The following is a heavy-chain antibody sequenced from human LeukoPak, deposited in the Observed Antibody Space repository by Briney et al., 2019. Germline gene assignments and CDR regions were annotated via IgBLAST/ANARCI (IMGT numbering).Heavy chain of an antibody. Sequence: GGSLRLSCAASGFTFSTYAITWVRQGPGKGLEWVSAIRPDGDRTYYANSVRGRFTISRDNSKDTVYLQINGLRVEDTAVYYCAREQIGTRGWNTVNYWAQGTWSPSPQ. V-gene: IGHV3-23*01. CDR1: GFTFSTYA. CDR3: AREQIGTRGWNTVNY. D-gene: IGHD1/OR15-1a*01. J-gene: IGHJ4*02. CDR2: IRPDGDRT.